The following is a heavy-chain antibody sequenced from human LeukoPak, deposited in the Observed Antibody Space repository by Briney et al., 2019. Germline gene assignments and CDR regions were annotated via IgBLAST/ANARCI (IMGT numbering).Heavy chain of an antibody. D-gene: IGHD5-24*01. CDR1: GFTFSSHA. J-gene: IGHJ4*02. CDR3: AIVATVTADFNY. Sequence: GGSLRLSCTASGFTFSSHAMNWVCQAPGKGLEWVSAIDNSGAVTYYADSVKGRFTISRDNSKNTLYLQMSSLRVEDTAIYYCAIVATVTADFNYWGQGTLLTVSS. V-gene: IGHV3-23*01. CDR2: IDNSGAVT.